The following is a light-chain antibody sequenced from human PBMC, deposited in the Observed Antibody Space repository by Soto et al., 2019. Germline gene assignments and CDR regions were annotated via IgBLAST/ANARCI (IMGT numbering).Light chain of an antibody. CDR1: QSVTTF. CDR3: QQRSNWPLT. V-gene: IGKV3-11*01. J-gene: IGKJ4*01. Sequence: PGERATLSCRASQSVTTFLAWYQQKPGQAPRLLIYDASSRATGIPARFSGSGSGTDFTLTISSLEPEDFAVYYCQQRSNWPLTFGGGTKVEIK. CDR2: DAS.